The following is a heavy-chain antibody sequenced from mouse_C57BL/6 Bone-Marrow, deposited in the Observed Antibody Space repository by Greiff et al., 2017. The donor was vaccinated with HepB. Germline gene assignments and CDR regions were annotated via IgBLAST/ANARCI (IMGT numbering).Heavy chain of an antibody. V-gene: IGHV1-55*01. CDR1: GYTFTSYW. CDR3: TRRYYGSSSYWYFDV. CDR2: IYPGSGST. J-gene: IGHJ1*03. D-gene: IGHD1-1*01. Sequence: QVQLQQPGAELVKPGASVKMSCKASGYTFTSYWITWVKQRPGQGLEWIGDIYPGSGSTNYNEKFKSKATLTVDTSSSTAYMQLSSLTSEDSAVYYCTRRYYGSSSYWYFDVWGTGTTVTVSS.